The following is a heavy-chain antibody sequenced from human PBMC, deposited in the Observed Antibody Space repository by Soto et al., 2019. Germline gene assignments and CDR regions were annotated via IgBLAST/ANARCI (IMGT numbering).Heavy chain of an antibody. CDR2: IWYDGSNK. J-gene: IGHJ5*02. Sequence: QVQLVESGGGVVQPGRSLRLSCAASGFTFSSYGMHWVRQAPGKGLEWVAVIWYDGSNKYYADSVKGRFTISRDNSKNTLYLQMNSLRAEDTAGYYCARGLGDYGDKAHWFDPWGQGTLVTVSS. CDR1: GFTFSSYG. D-gene: IGHD4-17*01. CDR3: ARGLGDYGDKAHWFDP. V-gene: IGHV3-33*01.